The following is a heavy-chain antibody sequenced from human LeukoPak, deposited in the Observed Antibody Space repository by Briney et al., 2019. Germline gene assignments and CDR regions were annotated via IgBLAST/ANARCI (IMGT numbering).Heavy chain of an antibody. Sequence: GGSLRLSCAGSGYTFSHYGMHWVRQAPGKGLEWVAGIQYDGSKTYYGDSVKGRFSISRDNSRNTLYLQMSSLRAEDTAVYSCARDVDTSNHMSIFDPWGQGTLVTVSS. CDR3: ARDVDTSNHMSIFDP. CDR1: GYTFSHYG. J-gene: IGHJ5*02. D-gene: IGHD2-21*01. CDR2: IQYDGSKT. V-gene: IGHV3-33*01.